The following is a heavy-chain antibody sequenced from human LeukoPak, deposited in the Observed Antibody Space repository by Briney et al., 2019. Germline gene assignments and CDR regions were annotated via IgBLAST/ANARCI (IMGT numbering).Heavy chain of an antibody. V-gene: IGHV3-7*01. CDR3: AKMDVDYGYGMDV. Sequence: GGSLRLSCAASGFTFSSYWMSWVRQAPGKGLEWVANIKQDGSEKYYVDSVKGRFTISRDNAKNSLYLQMNSLRAEDTAVYYCAKMDVDYGYGMDVWGQGTTVTVSS. CDR2: IKQDGSEK. J-gene: IGHJ6*02. D-gene: IGHD4-17*01. CDR1: GFTFSSYW.